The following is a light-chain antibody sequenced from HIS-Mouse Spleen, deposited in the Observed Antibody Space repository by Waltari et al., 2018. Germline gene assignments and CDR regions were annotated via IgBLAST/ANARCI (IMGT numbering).Light chain of an antibody. Sequence: SYVLTQPPSVSVAPGKTARITCGGTNVGSKGLHWYQQKPRQAPVLVVYDDTDRPSGIPERFSGSNSGNTATLTISRVEAGDEADYYCQVWDSSSDHVVFGGGTKLTVL. CDR2: DDT. CDR3: QVWDSSSDHVV. V-gene: IGLV3-21*03. CDR1: NVGSKG. J-gene: IGLJ2*01.